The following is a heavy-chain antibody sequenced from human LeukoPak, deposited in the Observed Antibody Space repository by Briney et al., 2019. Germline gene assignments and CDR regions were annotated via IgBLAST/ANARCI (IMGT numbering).Heavy chain of an antibody. Sequence: SVKVSCKASGGTFSSYAISWVRQAPGQGLEWMGRIIPIFGTANYAQKFRGRVTITTDESTSTVYMELSSLRSEDTAVYYCARDIGGSYYVFWGQGTLVTVSS. CDR2: IIPIFGTA. CDR1: GGTFSSYA. D-gene: IGHD1-26*01. V-gene: IGHV1-69*05. J-gene: IGHJ4*02. CDR3: ARDIGGSYYVF.